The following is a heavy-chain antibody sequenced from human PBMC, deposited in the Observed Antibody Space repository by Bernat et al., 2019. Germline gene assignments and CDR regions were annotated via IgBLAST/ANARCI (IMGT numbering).Heavy chain of an antibody. V-gene: IGHV1-2*06. CDR2: INPNSGGT. Sequence: QVQLVQSGAEVKKPGASVKVSCKASGYTFTGYYMHWVRQAPGQGLEWMGRINPNSGGTNYAQKFQGRVTMTRDTTISTAYMELSRLRSDDTAVYYCARDQNYYGGNGGDNWFDPWGQGTLVTVSS. D-gene: IGHD3-10*01. CDR1: GYTFTGYY. CDR3: ARDQNYYGGNGGDNWFDP. J-gene: IGHJ5*02.